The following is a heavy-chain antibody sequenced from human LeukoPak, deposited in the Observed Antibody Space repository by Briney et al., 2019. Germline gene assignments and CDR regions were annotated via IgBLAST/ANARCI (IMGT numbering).Heavy chain of an antibody. CDR1: GFTFSSYW. J-gene: IGHJ3*02. D-gene: IGHD2-2*01. Sequence: GGSLRLSCAASGFTFSSYWMHWVRQARGHRLVWVSLINGDGSSRSYADFVKGRFTISRDNSQNTLYLQVNSLRGEDTAVYYCAKDLGRGYCSSTSCHDAFDIWGQGTMVTVSS. CDR3: AKDLGRGYCSSTSCHDAFDI. V-gene: IGHV3-74*01. CDR2: INGDGSSR.